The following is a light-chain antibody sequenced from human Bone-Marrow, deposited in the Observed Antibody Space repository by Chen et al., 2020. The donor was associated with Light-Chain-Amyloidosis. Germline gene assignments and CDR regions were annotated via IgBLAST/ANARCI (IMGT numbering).Light chain of an antibody. CDR1: SSDVGNYDY. Sequence: QSALTQPASVSGSPGQVITISCTGTSSDVGNYDYVSWYQQQPGNARKVLIYVVSYRHSGVYKRFWGSKSDNPDSRTSSGRQSEDEAHYYGSSYTSNNTWVLGGGTKLTGL. CDR3: SSYTSNNTWV. CDR2: VVS. V-gene: IGLV2-14*01. J-gene: IGLJ3*02.